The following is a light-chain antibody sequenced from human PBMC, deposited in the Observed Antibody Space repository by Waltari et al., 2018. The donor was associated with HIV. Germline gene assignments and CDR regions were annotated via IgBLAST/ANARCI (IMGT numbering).Light chain of an antibody. CDR3: SSDTSSAAGVL. CDR2: EVT. Sequence: QSALTQPASVSGSPGQSITISSTGTSSDTAGNMVVSWYQQHTGSAASLMIDEVTRRPSGVSNRFSGSRSGNTASLTISGLQAEDEADYCGSSDTSSAAGVLFGGGTTLTVL. J-gene: IGLJ2*01. V-gene: IGLV2-14*01. CDR1: SSDTAGNMV.